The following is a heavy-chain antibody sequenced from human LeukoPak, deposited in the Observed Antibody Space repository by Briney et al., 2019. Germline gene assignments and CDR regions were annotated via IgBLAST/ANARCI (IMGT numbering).Heavy chain of an antibody. V-gene: IGHV4-59*01. J-gene: IGHJ3*02. D-gene: IGHD1-14*01. CDR2: IYYSGNT. CDR3: ARYRNEALFAFDI. Sequence: SETLSLTCTVSGDSISNYYWSWIRQPPGKGLEWIGYIYYSGNTDYNPSLKSRVTISVDTSKNQFSPRLNSVTAADTAVYYCARYRNEALFAFDIWAKGQWSPSLQ. CDR1: GDSISNYY.